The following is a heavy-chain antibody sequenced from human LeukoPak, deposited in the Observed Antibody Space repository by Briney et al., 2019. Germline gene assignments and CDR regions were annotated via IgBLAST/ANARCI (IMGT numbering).Heavy chain of an antibody. J-gene: IGHJ4*02. Sequence: SETLSLTCTVSGGSISSYYWSWIRQPPGKGLEWIGYIYYSGSTNYNPSLKSRVTISVDTSKNQFSLKLSSVTAADTAVYYCARGRFSYGHNFDYWGQGTLVTVSS. CDR3: ARGRFSYGHNFDY. D-gene: IGHD5-18*01. CDR2: IYYSGST. V-gene: IGHV4-59*01. CDR1: GGSISSYY.